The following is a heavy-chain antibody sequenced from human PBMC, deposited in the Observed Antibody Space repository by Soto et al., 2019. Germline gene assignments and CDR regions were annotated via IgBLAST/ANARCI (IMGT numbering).Heavy chain of an antibody. D-gene: IGHD2-2*01. CDR3: ARDFKARFSSSTYYGMDV. CDR1: GFIFTSYA. Sequence: QVQVVEFGGGVVQPGRSLRLSCAASGFIFTSYAMHWVRQAPGKGLQWVAVISYDGSHNFYADSVKGRFTISRDNSKNTVYLELDSLRSEDTAVYFCARDFKARFSSSTYYGMDVWGQGTTVTVSS. V-gene: IGHV3-30-3*01. J-gene: IGHJ6*02. CDR2: ISYDGSHN.